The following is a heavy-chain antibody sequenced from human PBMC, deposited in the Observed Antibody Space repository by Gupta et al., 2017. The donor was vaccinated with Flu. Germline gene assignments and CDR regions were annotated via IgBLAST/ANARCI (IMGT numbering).Heavy chain of an antibody. CDR3: ARVALEGFGSNWFDP. CDR1: CGSFSDYF. J-gene: IGHJ5*02. Sequence: YCGSFSDYFWSWVRQTPGKGLEWIGEVNHSGRTNYNPSLLSRVTISIDTSKNQLSLKVTSLTAADTAVYYCARVALEGFGSNWFDPWGQGTLVTVSS. CDR2: VNHSGRT. V-gene: IGHV4-34*01. D-gene: IGHD1-26*01.